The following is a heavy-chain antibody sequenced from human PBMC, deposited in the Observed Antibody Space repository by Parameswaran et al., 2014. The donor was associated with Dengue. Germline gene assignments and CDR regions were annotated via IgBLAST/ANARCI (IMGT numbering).Heavy chain of an antibody. J-gene: IGHJ3*02. Sequence: WVRQAPGQGLEWMGWISAYNGNTNYAQKLQGRVTMTTDTSTSTAYMELRSLRSDDTAVYYCARSGHSKQQLVQLTDAFDIWGQGTMVTVSS. V-gene: IGHV1-18*01. CDR2: ISAYNGNT. CDR3: ARSGHSKQQLVQLTDAFDI. D-gene: IGHD6-13*01.